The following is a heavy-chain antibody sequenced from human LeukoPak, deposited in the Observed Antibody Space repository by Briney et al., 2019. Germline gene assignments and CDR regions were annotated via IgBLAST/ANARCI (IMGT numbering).Heavy chain of an antibody. CDR1: GFTFSSYA. V-gene: IGHV3-23*01. J-gene: IGHJ4*02. Sequence: GGSLRLSCAASGFTFSSYAMSWVRQAPGKGLEWVSAISGSGGSTYYADSVKGRFTISRDNSKNTLYLQMNSLRAEDTAVYYCARGEASGYDPGYFDXXXXGTLVTVSS. CDR2: ISGSGGST. CDR3: ARGEASGYDPGYFDX. D-gene: IGHD5-12*01.